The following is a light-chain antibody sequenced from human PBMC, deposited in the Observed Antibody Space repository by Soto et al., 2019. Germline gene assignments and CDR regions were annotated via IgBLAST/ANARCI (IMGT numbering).Light chain of an antibody. V-gene: IGKV3-11*01. J-gene: IGKJ1*01. CDR3: QQRSNWPPIT. CDR2: DAS. CDR1: QSVSSY. Sequence: EIVLTQSLATLSLSPGERSTISFRASQSVSSYLAWYQPKPGQAPRLLIYDASNRATGIPARFSGSGSWTDFTLTISSLEPEDFAVYYCQQRSNWPPITFGQGTKVDIK.